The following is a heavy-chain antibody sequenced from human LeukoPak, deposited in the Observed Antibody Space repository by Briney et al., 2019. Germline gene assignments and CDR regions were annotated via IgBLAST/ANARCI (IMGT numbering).Heavy chain of an antibody. CDR2: IYYTGST. CDR1: GGSNSRLY. CDR3: ARHRAYSSTSPFDY. Sequence: PSETLSLTCSVSGGSNSRLYWRGTRQPPGKGLEWIGYIYYTGSTNYNPSLKSRVTMFVDMSKNQFSLRLSSVTAADTAVYYCARHRAYSSTSPFDYWGQGTLVTVSS. V-gene: IGHV4-59*08. D-gene: IGHD6-6*01. J-gene: IGHJ4*02.